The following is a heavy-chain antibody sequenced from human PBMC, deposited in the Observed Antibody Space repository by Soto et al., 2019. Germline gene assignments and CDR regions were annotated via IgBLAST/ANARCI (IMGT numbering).Heavy chain of an antibody. CDR2: ISYDGGNK. CDR1: GFTFSSYA. D-gene: IGHD3-22*01. Sequence: GGSLRLSCAASGFTFSSYAMHWVRQAPGKGLEWVAVISYDGGNKYYADSVKGRFTISRDNSKNTLYLQMNSLRAEDTAVYYCARDNYYDSSGYYYGPDYYYYYGKDVWGQGTTVTVSS. V-gene: IGHV3-30-3*01. CDR3: ARDNYYDSSGYYYGPDYYYYYGKDV. J-gene: IGHJ6*02.